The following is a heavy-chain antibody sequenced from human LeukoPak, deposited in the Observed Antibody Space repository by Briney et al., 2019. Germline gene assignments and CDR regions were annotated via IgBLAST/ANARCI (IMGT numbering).Heavy chain of an antibody. J-gene: IGHJ5*02. CDR1: GGSISSYY. CDR3: ARKLRGDIVVVPAAMCWFDP. D-gene: IGHD2-2*01. CDR2: IYTSGST. V-gene: IGHV4-4*07. Sequence: SETLSLTCTVSGGSISSYYWSWIRQPAGKGLEWIGRIYTSGSTNYNPSLKSRVTMSVDTSKNQFSLKLSSVTAADTAVYYCARKLRGDIVVVPAAMCWFDPWGQGTLVTVSS.